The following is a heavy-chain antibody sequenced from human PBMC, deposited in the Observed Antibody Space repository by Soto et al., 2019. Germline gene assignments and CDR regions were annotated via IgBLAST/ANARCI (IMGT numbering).Heavy chain of an antibody. D-gene: IGHD3-22*01. Sequence: PVGSLRLSCAASGFTFSSYGMHGVRQAPGKGLEWVAVISYDGSNKYYADSVKGRFTISRDNSKNTLYLQMNSLRAEDTAVYYCAKDRAYYDSSGIFDYWGQGTLVTVYS. CDR2: ISYDGSNK. CDR3: AKDRAYYDSSGIFDY. J-gene: IGHJ4*02. V-gene: IGHV3-30*18. CDR1: GFTFSSYG.